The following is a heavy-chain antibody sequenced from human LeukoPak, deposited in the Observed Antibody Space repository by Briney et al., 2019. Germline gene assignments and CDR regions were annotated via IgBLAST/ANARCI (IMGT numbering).Heavy chain of an antibody. CDR2: INHSGST. V-gene: IGHV4-34*01. D-gene: IGHD4-11*01. CDR3: AREVPGSTVDY. Sequence: SETLSLTCAVYGGSFSGYYWSWIRQPPGKGLEWIGEINHSGSTNYNPSLKSRVTISVDTSKSQFSLKLSSVTAADTAVYYCAREVPGSTVDYWGQGTLVTVSS. CDR1: GGSFSGYY. J-gene: IGHJ4*02.